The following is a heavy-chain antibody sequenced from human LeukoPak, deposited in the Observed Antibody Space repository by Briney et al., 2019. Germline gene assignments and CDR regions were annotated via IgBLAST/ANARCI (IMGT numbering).Heavy chain of an antibody. D-gene: IGHD5-18*01. Sequence: GGSLRLSCAASGFTFSSYGMHWVRQAPGKGLEWVAFIRYDGSNRYYADSVKGRFTISRDNAKNSLYLQMNSLRAEDTAVYYCARDKRDTAMVPFDYWGQGTLVTVSS. CDR2: IRYDGSNR. V-gene: IGHV3-30*02. CDR1: GFTFSSYG. J-gene: IGHJ4*02. CDR3: ARDKRDTAMVPFDY.